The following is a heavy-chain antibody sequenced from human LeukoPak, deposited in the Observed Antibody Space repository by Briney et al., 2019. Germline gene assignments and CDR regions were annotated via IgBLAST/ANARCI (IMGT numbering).Heavy chain of an antibody. V-gene: IGHV4-38-2*02. CDR3: ARDTDGNDGGDYFDY. CDR1: GYSISSGYY. Sequence: SETLSLTCTVSGYSISSGYYWGCLRQPPGKGLEWIGSIYHSGSTYYNPSLNRRATISVDTSKNQFPLKLSSVTAADTAVYYCARDTDGNDGGDYFDYWGQGTLVTVSS. J-gene: IGHJ4*02. D-gene: IGHD1-1*01. CDR2: IYHSGST.